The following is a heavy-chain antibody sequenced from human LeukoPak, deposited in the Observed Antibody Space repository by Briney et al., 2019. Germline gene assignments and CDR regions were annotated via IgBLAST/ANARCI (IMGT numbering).Heavy chain of an antibody. Sequence: GGSLRLSCAASGFTFSSYAMHWVRQAPGKGLEWVAVISYDGSNKYYADSVKGRFTISRDNSKNTLYLQMNSLRAEDTAVYYCARDFGYDYMDYDMDVWGQGTTLTVSS. CDR3: ARDFGYDYMDYDMDV. CDR1: GFTFSSYA. CDR2: ISYDGSNK. J-gene: IGHJ6*02. D-gene: IGHD3-22*01. V-gene: IGHV3-30-3*01.